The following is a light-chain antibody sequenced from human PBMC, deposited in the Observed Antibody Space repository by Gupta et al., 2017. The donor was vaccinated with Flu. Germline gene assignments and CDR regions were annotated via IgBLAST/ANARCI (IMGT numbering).Light chain of an antibody. Sequence: QSPLTQPRSVSGLPGQSVTISCTGTYSDVGGYNFVSWYQQHPGRAPKLVIYDVTERPSGVPDRFSGSKSVNTASLTISGLQAEDEADYFCCSYSGSDTNWMFGGGTSLTVL. CDR1: YSDVGGYNF. V-gene: IGLV2-11*01. CDR2: DVT. J-gene: IGLJ3*02. CDR3: CSYSGSDTNWM.